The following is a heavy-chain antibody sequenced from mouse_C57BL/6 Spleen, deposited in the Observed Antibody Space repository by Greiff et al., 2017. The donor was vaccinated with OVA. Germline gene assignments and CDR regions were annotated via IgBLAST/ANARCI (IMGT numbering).Heavy chain of an antibody. CDR2: INPNNGGT. CDR3: ARCCNYYAMDY. Sequence: EVQLQQSGPELVKPGASVKISCKASGYTFTDYYMNWVKQSHGKSLEWIGDINPNNGGTSYNQKFKGKATLTVDKSSSPAYMELRSLTSEDSAVYYCARCCNYYAMDYWGQGTSVTVSS. V-gene: IGHV1-26*01. D-gene: IGHD2-1*01. J-gene: IGHJ4*01. CDR1: GYTFTDYY.